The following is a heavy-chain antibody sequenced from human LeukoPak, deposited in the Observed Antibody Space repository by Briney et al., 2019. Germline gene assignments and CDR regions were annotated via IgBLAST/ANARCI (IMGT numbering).Heavy chain of an antibody. Sequence: GGSLRLSCAASGFTVSVNYMSWVRQAPGKGLEWVSVIYSGGGTYYADSVKGRFTISRDSSKNTLYLQMNSLRAEDTAVYYCARQKQWLAVYYFDYWGQGTLVTVSS. V-gene: IGHV3-53*01. D-gene: IGHD6-19*01. CDR1: GFTVSVNY. CDR2: IYSGGGT. J-gene: IGHJ4*02. CDR3: ARQKQWLAVYYFDY.